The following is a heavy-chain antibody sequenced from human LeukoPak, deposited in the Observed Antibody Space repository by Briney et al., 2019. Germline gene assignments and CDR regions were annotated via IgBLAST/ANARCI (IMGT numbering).Heavy chain of an antibody. Sequence: GGSLRLSCATSGFRFVDYGLSWVRQAPGKGLEWLSAINWNGGITEYADSVKGRFTISRDNAKNSLYLQMDSLRAEDTTFYYCARDRMGTSYSVSHFDSWGQGTLVTVSS. J-gene: IGHJ4*02. V-gene: IGHV3-20*04. CDR1: GFRFVDYG. D-gene: IGHD6-13*01. CDR3: ARDRMGTSYSVSHFDS. CDR2: INWNGGIT.